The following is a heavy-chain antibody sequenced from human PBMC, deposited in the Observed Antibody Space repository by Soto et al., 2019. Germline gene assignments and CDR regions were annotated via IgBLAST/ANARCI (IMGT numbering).Heavy chain of an antibody. CDR2: IHPRDSDT. D-gene: IGHD6-19*01. CDR3: ARLIGAPVAGNDY. J-gene: IGHJ4*02. CDR1: GYTLTNYC. Sequence: GESLKISCKGSGYTLTNYCIAWVRLMPGKGLEWMGLIHPRDSDTRDSPPFQGQVTMSADKSIDTVYLHLSSLKASDNAMYYCARLIGAPVAGNDYWGQGTLVTVSS. V-gene: IGHV5-51*01.